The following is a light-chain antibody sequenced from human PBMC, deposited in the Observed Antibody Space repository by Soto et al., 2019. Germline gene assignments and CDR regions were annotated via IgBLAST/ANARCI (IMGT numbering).Light chain of an antibody. V-gene: IGKV2-40*01. CDR2: TVS. CDR1: QSLLDSDDGSTY. CDR3: MQRLEFPYI. Sequence: DIVMTQTPLSLPVTLGESASISCRSSQSLLDSDDGSTYLDWYLQKPGQSPQLLIYTVSYRASGVPDRFSGSGSGTDFTLKISRVEAEDVGVYYCMQRLEFPYIFGQGTKLEIK. J-gene: IGKJ2*01.